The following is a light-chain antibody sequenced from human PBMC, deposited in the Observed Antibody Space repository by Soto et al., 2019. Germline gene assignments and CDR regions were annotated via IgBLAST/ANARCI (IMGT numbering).Light chain of an antibody. CDR3: CSYAGSRRV. CDR1: SSDVGSYNL. Sequence: QSALTQPASVSGSPGQSITISCTGTSSDVGSYNLVSWYQQHPGKAPKLMIYEVSKRPSGVSNRFSGSKSGNTASLTISGLQAEDEADYYCCSYAGSRRVFGTGTKLTVL. J-gene: IGLJ1*01. V-gene: IGLV2-23*02. CDR2: EVS.